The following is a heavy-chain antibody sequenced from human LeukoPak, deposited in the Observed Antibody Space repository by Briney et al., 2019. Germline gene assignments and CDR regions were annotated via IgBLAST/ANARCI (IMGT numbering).Heavy chain of an antibody. J-gene: IGHJ3*02. D-gene: IGHD4-17*01. CDR3: ARDITAVTTFRSAFDI. CDR2: IYTSGST. CDR1: GGSISSYY. V-gene: IGHV4-4*07. Sequence: PSETLSLTCTVSGGSISSYYWSWIRQPAGKGLEWIGRIYTSGSTNYNPSLKSRVTMSVDTSKNRFSLKLSSVTAADTAVYYCARDITAVTTFRSAFDIWGQGTMVTVSS.